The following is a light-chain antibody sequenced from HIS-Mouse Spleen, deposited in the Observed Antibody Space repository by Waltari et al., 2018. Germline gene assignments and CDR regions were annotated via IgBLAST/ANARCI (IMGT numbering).Light chain of an antibody. J-gene: IGLJ2*01. CDR3: YSTDSSGNHRV. Sequence: SYELTQPPSVSVSPGQTARIICSGDALPKNYAYWYQQKSGQAPVLVIYEDSKRPSGIPERFSGSSSGTMATLTISGAQVEDEADYYCYSTDSSGNHRVFGGGTKLTVL. V-gene: IGLV3-10*01. CDR2: EDS. CDR1: ALPKNY.